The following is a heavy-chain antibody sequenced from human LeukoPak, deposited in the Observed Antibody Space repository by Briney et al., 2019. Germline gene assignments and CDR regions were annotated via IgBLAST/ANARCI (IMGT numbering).Heavy chain of an antibody. D-gene: IGHD3-3*01. CDR2: ISAYNGNT. CDR3: ARVNYDFWSGPSGDIDY. J-gene: IGHJ4*02. Sequence: WASVKVSCKASGYTFTSYGISWVRQAPGQGLEWMGWISAYNGNTNYAQKLQGRVTMTTDTSTSTAYMELRSLRSDDTAVYYCARVNYDFWSGPSGDIDYWGQGTLVTVSS. CDR1: GYTFTSYG. V-gene: IGHV1-18*01.